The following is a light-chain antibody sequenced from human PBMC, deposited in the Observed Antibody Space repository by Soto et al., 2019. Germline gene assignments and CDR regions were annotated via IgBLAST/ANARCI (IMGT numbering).Light chain of an antibody. J-gene: IGKJ4*01. CDR1: QSVRGN. Sequence: ETVMAQSPATLSVSPGEGATLSCRASQSVRGNLAWYQQKPGQAPRLLIYGASTRASGIPTRFSGAGSGAEFTRTISSLQSEDSAVYFCQQYNDWPRTFGGGTRVEIK. CDR3: QQYNDWPRT. CDR2: GAS. V-gene: IGKV3D-15*01.